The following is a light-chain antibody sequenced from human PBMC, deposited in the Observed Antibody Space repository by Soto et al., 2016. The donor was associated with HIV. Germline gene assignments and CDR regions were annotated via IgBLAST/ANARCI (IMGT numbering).Light chain of an antibody. Sequence: GDRVTIACRASQSISTWVAWYQQKPGKAPDLLIYKASTLENGVPSRFTGGGSGTEYTLTISGLQPEDAATYYCQQYQTREGTFGQGTTVEIK. V-gene: IGKV1-5*03. J-gene: IGKJ1*01. CDR1: QSISTW. CDR3: QQYQTREGT. CDR2: KAS.